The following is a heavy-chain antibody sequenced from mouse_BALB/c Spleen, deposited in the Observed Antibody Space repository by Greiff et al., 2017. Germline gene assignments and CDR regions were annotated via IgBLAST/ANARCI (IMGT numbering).Heavy chain of an antibody. CDR2: IYPGDGDT. V-gene: IGHV1-87*01. J-gene: IGHJ2*01. CDR1: GYTFTSYW. CDR3: ARRDYGYHFDY. D-gene: IGHD1-2*01. Sequence: VQLQQSGAELARPGASVKLSCKASGYTFTSYWMQWVKQRPGQGLEWIGAIYPGDGDTRYTQKFKGKATLTADKSSSTAYMQLSSLASEDSAVYYCARRDYGYHFDYWGQGTTLTVSS.